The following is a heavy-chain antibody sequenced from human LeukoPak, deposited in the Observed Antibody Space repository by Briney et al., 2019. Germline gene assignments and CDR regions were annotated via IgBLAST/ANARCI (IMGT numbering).Heavy chain of an antibody. CDR2: IDRSGST. CDR1: GGPFSGYS. J-gene: IGHJ4*02. V-gene: IGHV4-34*01. CDR3: ARGSATGLAY. D-gene: IGHD1-1*01. Sequence: PSETLSLTCAVYGGPFSGYSWTWIRQPPGEGLEWIGEIDRSGSTNYNPALKSRLTISVDTSKNQFSLKLSSVTAADTAVYYCARGSATGLAYWGQGNLVTVSS.